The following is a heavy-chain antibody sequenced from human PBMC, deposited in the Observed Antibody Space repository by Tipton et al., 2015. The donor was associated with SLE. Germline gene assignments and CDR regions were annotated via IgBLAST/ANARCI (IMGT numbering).Heavy chain of an antibody. CDR1: GGSISSHY. D-gene: IGHD6-6*01. CDR2: IYYSGST. Sequence: TLSLTCTVSGGSISSHYWSWIRQPPGKGLEWIGYIYYSGSTNYNPSLKSRVTISVDTSKNQFSLKLSSVTAADTAVYYCARVTYNSSSFYFDYWGQGTLVTVSS. J-gene: IGHJ4*02. V-gene: IGHV4-59*11. CDR3: ARVTYNSSSFYFDY.